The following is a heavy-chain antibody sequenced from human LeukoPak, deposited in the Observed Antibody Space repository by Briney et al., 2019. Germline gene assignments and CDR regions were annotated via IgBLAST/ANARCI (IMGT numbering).Heavy chain of an antibody. Sequence: PGGSLRLSCAASGFTFSSAAMTWVRQAPGKGLEWVSLIGSSGGSTYYAGSVKGRFTISRDNSKNTLFLQMNSLRAEDTAVYYCAKGTYSSSPRDYWGQGTLVTVSS. CDR3: AKGTYSSSPRDY. CDR2: IGSSGGST. J-gene: IGHJ4*02. D-gene: IGHD6-6*01. V-gene: IGHV3-23*01. CDR1: GFTFSSAA.